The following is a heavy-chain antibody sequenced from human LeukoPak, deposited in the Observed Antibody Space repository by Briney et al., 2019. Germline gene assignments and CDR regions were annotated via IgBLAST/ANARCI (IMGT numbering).Heavy chain of an antibody. D-gene: IGHD3-3*01. J-gene: IGHJ4*02. CDR2: INHSGST. V-gene: IGHV4-34*01. CDR1: GGSFSGYY. CDR3: ARRGGLTIFGVVMEYYFDY. Sequence: KPSETLSLTCAVYGGSFSGYYWSWIRQPPGKGLEWIGEINHSGSTNYNPSLKSRVTISVDTSKNQFSLKLSSVTAADTAVYYCARRGGLTIFGVVMEYYFDYWAREPWSPSPQ.